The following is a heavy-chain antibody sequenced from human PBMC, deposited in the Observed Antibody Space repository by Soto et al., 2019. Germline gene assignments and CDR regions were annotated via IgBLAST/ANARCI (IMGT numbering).Heavy chain of an antibody. CDR3: ARDQIYYDILTGYSGYYYGMDV. D-gene: IGHD3-9*01. CDR2: IKQDGSEK. V-gene: IGHV3-7*01. CDR1: GFTFSSYW. Sequence: GGSLRLSCAASGFTFSSYWMSWVRQAPGKGLEWVANIKQDGSEKYYVDSVKGRFTISRDNAKNSLYLQMNSLRAEDTAVYYCARDQIYYDILTGYSGYYYGMDVWGQGTTVTVSS. J-gene: IGHJ6*02.